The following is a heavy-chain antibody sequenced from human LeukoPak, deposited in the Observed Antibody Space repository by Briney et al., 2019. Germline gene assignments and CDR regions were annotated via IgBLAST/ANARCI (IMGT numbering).Heavy chain of an antibody. CDR2: IIPIFGTA. V-gene: IGHV1-69*13. J-gene: IGHJ4*02. CDR3: ANSPDYGSGSYYERGYFDY. Sequence: SVKVSCTASGGTFSSYAISWVRQAPGQGLEWMGGIIPIFGTANYAQKFQGRVTITADESTSTAYMELSSLRSEDTAVYYCANSPDYGSGSYYERGYFDYWGQGTLVTVSS. D-gene: IGHD3-10*01. CDR1: GGTFSSYA.